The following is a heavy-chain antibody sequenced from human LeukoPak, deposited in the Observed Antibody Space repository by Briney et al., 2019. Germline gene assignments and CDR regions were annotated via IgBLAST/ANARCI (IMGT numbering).Heavy chain of an antibody. J-gene: IGHJ3*02. CDR2: INWKGGST. V-gene: IGHV3-20*04. Sequence: GGSLRLSCAASGFPLDVYGMSWVRQVPGEGRGWVSGINWKGGSTGYADSVKGRYTLSRDKGKSSLCIQMKTLRAEDTAVYYCVRVSILIVPYYAFDIWGQGKMVTVSS. CDR3: VRVSILIVPYYAFDI. CDR1: GFPLDVYG. D-gene: IGHD2/OR15-2a*01.